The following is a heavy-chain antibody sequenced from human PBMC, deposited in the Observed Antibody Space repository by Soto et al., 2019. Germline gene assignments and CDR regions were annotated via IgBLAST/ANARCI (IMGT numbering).Heavy chain of an antibody. D-gene: IGHD3-10*01. CDR1: GFTFSSHA. CDR3: ANHMVRGVINWFDP. V-gene: IGHV3-23*01. Sequence: GGSLRLSCAASGFTFSSHAMSWVRQAPGKGLEWVSAISGSGGSTYYADSVKGRFTISRDNSKNTLYLQMNSLRAEDTAVYYCANHMVRGVINWFDPWGQGTLVTVSS. J-gene: IGHJ5*02. CDR2: ISGSGGST.